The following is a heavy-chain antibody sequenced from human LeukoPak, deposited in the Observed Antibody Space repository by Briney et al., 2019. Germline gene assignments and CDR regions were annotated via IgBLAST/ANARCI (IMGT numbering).Heavy chain of an antibody. J-gene: IGHJ3*02. Sequence: SETLSLTCTVSGGSISSGSYYWSWIRQPAGKGLEWIGRIYTSGSTNYNPSLKSRVTISVDTSKNQFSLKLSSVTAADTAVYYCARENYYDFWSGLDAFDIWGQGTMVTVSS. CDR1: GGSISSGSYY. CDR3: ARENYYDFWSGLDAFDI. CDR2: IYTSGST. V-gene: IGHV4-61*02. D-gene: IGHD3-3*01.